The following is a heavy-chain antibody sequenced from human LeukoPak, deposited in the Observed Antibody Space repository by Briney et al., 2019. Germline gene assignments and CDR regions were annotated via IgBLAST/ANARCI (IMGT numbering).Heavy chain of an antibody. Sequence: GASVKVSCKASGYTCTGYYMFWVRQAPGQGLEWMGWINPNTGATKYAQNFQGRVTLTRDTSIRTTFMELSSLRSDDTAFYYCARDERFCNGDNHYPDLGYWGQGTLVTVSS. J-gene: IGHJ4*02. CDR2: INPNTGAT. CDR1: GYTCTGYY. CDR3: ARDERFCNGDNHYPDLGY. V-gene: IGHV1-2*02. D-gene: IGHD2-15*01.